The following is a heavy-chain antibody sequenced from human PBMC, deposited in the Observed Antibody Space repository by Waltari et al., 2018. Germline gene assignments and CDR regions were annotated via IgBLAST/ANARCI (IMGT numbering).Heavy chain of an antibody. Sequence: EVQLVESGGGLIQPGGSLRLSCAASGFTVSSNYMSWVRQAPGKGLEWVSVIYSGGSTYYADSWKGRFTISRDNSKNTLYLQMNSLRAEDTAVYYCARGPTAMDYAFDYWGQGTLVTVSS. CDR1: GFTVSSNY. V-gene: IGHV3-53*01. CDR2: IYSGGST. CDR3: ARGPTAMDYAFDY. D-gene: IGHD5-18*01. J-gene: IGHJ4*02.